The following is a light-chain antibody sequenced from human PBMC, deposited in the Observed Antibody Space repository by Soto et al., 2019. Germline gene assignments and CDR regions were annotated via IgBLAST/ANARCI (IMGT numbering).Light chain of an antibody. V-gene: IGKV1-5*03. CDR3: QQYIITRT. Sequence: DVQMTQSPSTVSASVGDRVTITCRAGQNIRGWLAWYQQKPGKAPHLLIYGASTLETGVPSRFSGSGFGTEFTLTISSLQPDDLGTYYCQQYIITRTFGQGPKVEVK. J-gene: IGKJ1*01. CDR2: GAS. CDR1: QNIRGW.